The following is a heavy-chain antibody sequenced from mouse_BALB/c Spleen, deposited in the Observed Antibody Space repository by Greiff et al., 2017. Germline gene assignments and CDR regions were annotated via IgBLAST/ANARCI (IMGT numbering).Heavy chain of an antibody. J-gene: IGHJ4*01. CDR1: GYTFTDYA. V-gene: IGHV1S137*01. CDR2: ISTYYGDA. D-gene: IGHD2-1*01. Sequence: VQLQQSGAELVRPGVSVKISCKGSGYTFTDYAMHWVKQSHAKSLEWIGVISTYYGDASYNQKFKGKATMTVDKSSSTAYMELLSLTSEDSAVYYCARSGENLYGNYSAMDYRGEGTSDTASS. CDR3: ARSGENLYGNYSAMDY.